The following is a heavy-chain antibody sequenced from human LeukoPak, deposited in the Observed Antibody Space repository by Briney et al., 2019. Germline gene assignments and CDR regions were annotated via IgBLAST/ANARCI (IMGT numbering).Heavy chain of an antibody. CDR2: ISYDGTNK. J-gene: IGHJ4*02. CDR3: AKLGTTSVTTGY. V-gene: IGHV3-30*18. CDR1: GFNFSRYG. Sequence: PGGSLRLSCVASGFNFSRYGRPWVRQATGKGLGWVAVISYDGTNKYYPDSVKGRFTISRDNSKNTLYLQMNSLRGEDTAVYYCAKLGTTSVTTGYWGQGTLVTVSS. D-gene: IGHD4-17*01.